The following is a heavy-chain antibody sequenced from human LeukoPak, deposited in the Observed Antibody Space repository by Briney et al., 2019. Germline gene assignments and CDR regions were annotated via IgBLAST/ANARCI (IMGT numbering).Heavy chain of an antibody. CDR1: GGTFSSYA. D-gene: IGHD3-10*01. CDR2: IIPIFGTA. V-gene: IGHV1-69*01. CDR3: ARPYYGSGSYLTLDAFDI. J-gene: IGHJ3*02. Sequence: ASVKVSCKASGGTFSSYATSWVRQAPGQGLEWMGGIIPIFGTANYAQKFQGRVTITADESTSTAYMELSSLRSEDTAVYYCARPYYGSGSYLTLDAFDIWGQGTMVTVSS.